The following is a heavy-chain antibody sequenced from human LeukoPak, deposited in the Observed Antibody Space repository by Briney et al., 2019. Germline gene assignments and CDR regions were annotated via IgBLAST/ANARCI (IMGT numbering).Heavy chain of an antibody. CDR1: GFTVSSNY. Sequence: PGGSLRLSCAASGFTVSSNYMSWVRQAPGKGLEWVSVIYSGGSTYYADSVKGRFIISRDNSKNTLYLQMNSLRAEDTAVYYCARNKEGGSSFFDIWGQGTMVTVSS. J-gene: IGHJ3*02. V-gene: IGHV3-53*01. CDR3: ARNKEGGSSFFDI. D-gene: IGHD3-16*01. CDR2: IYSGGST.